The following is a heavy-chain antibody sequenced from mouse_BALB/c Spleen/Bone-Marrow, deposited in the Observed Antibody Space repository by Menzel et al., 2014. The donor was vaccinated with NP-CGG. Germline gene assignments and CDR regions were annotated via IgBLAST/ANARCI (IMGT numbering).Heavy chain of an antibody. CDR2: ISNYYGDA. J-gene: IGHJ4*01. CDR1: GYTFTDYA. V-gene: IGHV1S137*01. CDR3: ARSGKVRNAMDY. Sequence: VQLVESGAELVRPGVSVKISCKSSGYTFTDYAMHWVKQSHAKSLEWIGLISNYYGDASYNQKFKGKATMTVDKSSSTAYMELARLTSEDSAIYYCARSGKVRNAMDYWGQGTSVTVS. D-gene: IGHD2-14*01.